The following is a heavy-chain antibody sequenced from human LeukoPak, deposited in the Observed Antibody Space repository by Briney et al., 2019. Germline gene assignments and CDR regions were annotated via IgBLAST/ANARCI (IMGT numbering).Heavy chain of an antibody. CDR2: KSYNGSNK. V-gene: IGHV3-30*18. D-gene: IGHD5-18*01. Sequence: GGSLRLSCAASGFTFSSYGMHWVRQAPGKGLEWVAVKSYNGSNKYYADSVKGRFTISRDNSKNTLYLQMNSLRAEDTAVYYCAKDGGYSYGLRLPFPDYWGQGTLVTVSS. CDR3: AKDGGYSYGLRLPFPDY. CDR1: GFTFSSYG. J-gene: IGHJ4*02.